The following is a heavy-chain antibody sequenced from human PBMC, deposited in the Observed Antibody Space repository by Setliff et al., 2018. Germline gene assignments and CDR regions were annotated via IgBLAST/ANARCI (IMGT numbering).Heavy chain of an antibody. CDR1: GGTFSSYV. CDR3: AGGQPLVRKYYYYMDV. CDR2: IIPMFGT. Sequence: GASVKVSCKASGGTFSSYVISWVREAPGQGLEWMGGIIPMFGTNHAQKFQGRVTITADGSTSTAYMELSSLGSEDTAVCYCAGGQPLVRKYYYYMDVWGKGTTVTVSS. J-gene: IGHJ6*03. D-gene: IGHD3-10*01. V-gene: IGHV1-69*13.